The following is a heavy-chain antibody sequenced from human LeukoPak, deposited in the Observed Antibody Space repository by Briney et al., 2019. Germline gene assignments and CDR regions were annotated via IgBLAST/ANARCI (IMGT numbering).Heavy chain of an antibody. J-gene: IGHJ4*02. CDR3: ARRRVRGVIMLPDFDY. CDR1: GYSLIELS. V-gene: IGHV1-24*01. D-gene: IGHD3-10*01. Sequence: ASVKVSCKVSGYSLIELSMHWVRQAPGKGLEWMGGFDPEDGETIYAQKFQGRVTMTRDTSISTAYMELSRLRSDDTAVYYCARRRVRGVIMLPDFDYWGQGTLVTVSS. CDR2: FDPEDGET.